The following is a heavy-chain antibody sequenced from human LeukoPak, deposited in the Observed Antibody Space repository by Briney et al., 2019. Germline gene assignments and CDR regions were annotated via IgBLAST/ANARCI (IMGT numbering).Heavy chain of an antibody. CDR1: RGTFNSSA. CDR3: ARVGGPDSWSGYYRPYYYYMDV. D-gene: IGHD3-3*01. Sequence: SVTVSCKASRGTFNSSAISWVRQAPRQGLEWMGGIIPISGTSNYAQKFQGRLTISTDESTGTAYMELNSLRSDDTAVYYCARVGGPDSWSGYYRPYYYYMDVWGKGTAVTVSS. V-gene: IGHV1-69*05. J-gene: IGHJ6*03. CDR2: IIPISGTS.